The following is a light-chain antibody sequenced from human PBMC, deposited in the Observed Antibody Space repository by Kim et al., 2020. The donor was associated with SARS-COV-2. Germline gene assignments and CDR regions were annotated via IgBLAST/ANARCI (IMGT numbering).Light chain of an antibody. V-gene: IGKV1-5*03. CDR2: KAS. CDR3: QQYKSYSPYT. J-gene: IGKJ2*01. Sequence: GDRVTITGRASESVGRYLTWYQQKPGKAPKLLIYKASSLESGVPSRFSGSGSETEFTLSISSLQPDDFATYYCQQYKSYSPYTFGQGTKVDIK. CDR1: ESVGRY.